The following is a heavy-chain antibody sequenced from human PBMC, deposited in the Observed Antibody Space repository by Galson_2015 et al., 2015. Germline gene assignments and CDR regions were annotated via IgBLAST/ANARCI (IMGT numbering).Heavy chain of an antibody. J-gene: IGHJ5*02. V-gene: IGHV4-39*01. CDR2: IYYSGST. CDR3: ARLMADYGSGKGTFDP. Sequence: ETLSLTCTVSGGSISSSSYYWGWIRPPPGKGLEWIGSIYYSGSTYYNPSLKSRVTISVDTSKNQISLKLSSVTAADTAVYYCARLMADYGSGKGTFDPWGQGTLVTVSS. CDR1: GGSISSSSYY. D-gene: IGHD3-10*01.